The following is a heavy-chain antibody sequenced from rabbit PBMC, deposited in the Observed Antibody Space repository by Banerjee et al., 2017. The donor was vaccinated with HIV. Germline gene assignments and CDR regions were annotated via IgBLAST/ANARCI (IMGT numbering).Heavy chain of an antibody. V-gene: IGHV1S45*01. D-gene: IGHD1-1*01. Sequence: QEHLEESGGDLVKPEGSLTLTCTASGFTLSSYWICWVRQAPGKGLEWIACIYVGSSVITYYANWAKGRFTISKISSTTVTLQMTSLTAADTATYFCARDLTDVIGWNFGWWGPGTLVTVS. J-gene: IGHJ4*01. CDR3: ARDLTDVIGWNFGW. CDR2: IYVGSSVIT. CDR1: GFTLSSYW.